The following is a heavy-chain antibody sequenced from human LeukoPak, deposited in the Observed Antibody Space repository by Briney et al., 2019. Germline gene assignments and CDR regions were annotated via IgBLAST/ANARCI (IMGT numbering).Heavy chain of an antibody. CDR2: ISASNGNT. V-gene: IGHV1-18*01. D-gene: IGHD3-10*01. Sequence: GASVKVSCKPSGYTFTNYDISWVRQAPGQGPEWMGWISASNGNTNYAQKLQGRVTMTTDTSTTTAYMELRNLRSDDTAVYYCARANYYYGSGTPYFFDYWGRGTLVTVSS. CDR3: ARANYYYGSGTPYFFDY. CDR1: GYTFTNYD. J-gene: IGHJ4*02.